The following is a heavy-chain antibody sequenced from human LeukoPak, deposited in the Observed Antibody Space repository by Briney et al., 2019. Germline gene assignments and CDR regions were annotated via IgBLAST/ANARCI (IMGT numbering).Heavy chain of an antibody. J-gene: IGHJ4*02. CDR3: AKDITHTAMVNRFDY. D-gene: IGHD5-18*01. CDR1: GFTFDDYT. Sequence: GGSLRLSCAASGFTFDDYTMHWVRQAPGKGLEWVSLISWDGGSTYYADSVKGRFTISRDNSKNSLYLQMNSLRTEDTALYYCAKDITHTAMVNRFDYWGQGTLVTVSS. CDR2: ISWDGGST. V-gene: IGHV3-43*01.